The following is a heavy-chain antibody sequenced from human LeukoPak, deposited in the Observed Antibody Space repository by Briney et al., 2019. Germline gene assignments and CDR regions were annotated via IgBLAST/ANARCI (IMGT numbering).Heavy chain of an antibody. CDR1: GGSISSYY. CDR3: ARQPRPYSSIDY. Sequence: SETLSFTCTVSGGSISSYYWSWIRRPPGKGLEWIGYIYYSGSTNYNPSLKSRVTISVDTSKNQFSLKLSSVTAADTAVYYCARQPRPYSSIDYWGQGTLVTVSS. V-gene: IGHV4-59*08. CDR2: IYYSGST. J-gene: IGHJ4*02. D-gene: IGHD6-19*01.